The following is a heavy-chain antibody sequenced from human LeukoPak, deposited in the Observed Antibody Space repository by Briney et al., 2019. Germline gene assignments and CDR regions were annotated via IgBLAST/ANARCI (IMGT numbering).Heavy chain of an antibody. J-gene: IGHJ4*02. CDR3: ARSRSSSWSGFDY. D-gene: IGHD6-13*01. Sequence: PSETLSLTCAVYGGSFSPYYWSWIRQPPGKGLEWIGEINHSGSTNYNPSLESRLTISVDTSKNQFSLQMKSVTAADTAVYYCARSRSSSWSGFDYWGQGTLVTVSS. CDR2: INHSGST. V-gene: IGHV4-34*01. CDR1: GGSFSPYY.